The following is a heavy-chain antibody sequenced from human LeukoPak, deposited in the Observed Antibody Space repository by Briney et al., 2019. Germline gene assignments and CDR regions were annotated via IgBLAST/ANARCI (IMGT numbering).Heavy chain of an antibody. CDR1: GGSISSSSDY. CDR3: ARLLIVATYYIDS. Sequence: SETPSLTCTVSGGSISSSSDYCGWIRQPPGKGLEWIGSIYYSGSTYYNPSLKSRVTITVDTSKNQFSLKLSSVTAADTAVYYCARLLIVATYYIDSWGQGTLVTVSS. J-gene: IGHJ4*02. V-gene: IGHV4-39*01. CDR2: IYYSGST. D-gene: IGHD3-22*01.